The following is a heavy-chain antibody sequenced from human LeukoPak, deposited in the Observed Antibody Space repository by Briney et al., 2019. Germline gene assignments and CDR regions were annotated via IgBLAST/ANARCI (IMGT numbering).Heavy chain of an antibody. CDR2: IYDSGST. J-gene: IGHJ4*02. CDR3: ARGTTLGWYGDY. CDR1: GGSISNYH. Sequence: SETLSLTCTVSGGSISNYHWSWIRQPPGKGLEWIGYIYDSGSTNYNPSLRSRVTISTDTAKNQLSLKLSSVTAADTAVYYCARGTTLGWYGDYWGQGALVTVSP. V-gene: IGHV4-59*01. D-gene: IGHD6-19*01.